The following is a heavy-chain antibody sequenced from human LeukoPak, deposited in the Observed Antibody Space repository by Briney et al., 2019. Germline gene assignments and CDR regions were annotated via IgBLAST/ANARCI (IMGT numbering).Heavy chain of an antibody. CDR3: AKDLSPTRWELLAYYYYMDV. D-gene: IGHD1-26*01. Sequence: GGSLRLSCAASGFIFSSHGMNWVRQAPGKGLEWVSIIYSGGSTFYADSVKGRFTISRDNSKNTLYLQMNSLRAEDTAVYYCAKDLSPTRWELLAYYYYMDVWGKGTTVTVSS. CDR2: IYSGGST. J-gene: IGHJ6*03. V-gene: IGHV3-23*03. CDR1: GFIFSSHG.